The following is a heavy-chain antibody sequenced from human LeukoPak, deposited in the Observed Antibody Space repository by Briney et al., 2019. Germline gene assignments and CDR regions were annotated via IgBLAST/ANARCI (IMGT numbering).Heavy chain of an antibody. D-gene: IGHD2-2*01. CDR3: ARTTEGYCRSTSCYGFYYSYYMDV. Sequence: PETLSLTCTVSGGSISSYYWSWIRQPPGKGLEWIGYIYYSGSTNYNPSLKSRVTISVDTSKNQFSLKLRSVTAADTAVYFCARTTEGYCRSTSCYGFYYSYYMDVWGKGTTVTIFS. J-gene: IGHJ6*03. V-gene: IGHV4-59*01. CDR2: IYYSGST. CDR1: GGSISSYY.